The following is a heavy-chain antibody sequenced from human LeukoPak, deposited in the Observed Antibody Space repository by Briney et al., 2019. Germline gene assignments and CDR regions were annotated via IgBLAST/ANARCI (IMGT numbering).Heavy chain of an antibody. CDR2: VNTGGAT. CDR1: GGAISVYY. Sequence: SETLSLACTVSGGAISVYYWSWVRQPAEKRPEWIGRVNTGGATNYNPSFKSRSTISVDEPMNQLSLKRTSVTAADTAMYYCARGVSGKPVFDYWGQGTLVTVSS. CDR3: ARGVSGKPVFDY. V-gene: IGHV4-4*07. J-gene: IGHJ4*02. D-gene: IGHD6-25*01.